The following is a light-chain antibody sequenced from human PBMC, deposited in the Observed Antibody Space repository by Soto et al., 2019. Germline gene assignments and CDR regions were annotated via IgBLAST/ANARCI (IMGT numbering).Light chain of an antibody. Sequence: IHRTQSTNSVSASVGERVTITCRGSQGISSWLAWYQQKPGKAPKLLIYAASSLQSGVPSRFSGIVSGTDGTITISSLKQEDGTTYDGQQANTFTLTFCGGTKVDNK. V-gene: IGKV1D-12*01. CDR1: QGISSW. J-gene: IGKJ4*01. CDR3: QQANTFTLT. CDR2: AAS.